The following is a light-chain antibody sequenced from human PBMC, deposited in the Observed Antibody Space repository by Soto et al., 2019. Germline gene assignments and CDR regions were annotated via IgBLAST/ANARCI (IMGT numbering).Light chain of an antibody. V-gene: IGKV3-20*01. Sequence: EIVLTQSPGTLSLSPGERATLSCRASQSVSSSYLAWYQQKPGQAPRLLIYGASSRATGIPDRFSGSGSGTDFTLTISRLEPEDFAVYYCQQYGSSPRITFGXGTR. CDR2: GAS. CDR3: QQYGSSPRIT. CDR1: QSVSSSY. J-gene: IGKJ5*01.